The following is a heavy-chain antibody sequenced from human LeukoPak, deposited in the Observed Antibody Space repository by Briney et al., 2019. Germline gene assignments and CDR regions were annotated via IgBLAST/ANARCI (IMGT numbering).Heavy chain of an antibody. D-gene: IGHD6-19*01. CDR3: ARGGWTQDY. CDR2: IYYSGST. J-gene: IGHJ4*02. CDR1: GGSISSSSYY. V-gene: IGHV4-39*07. Sequence: SETLSLTCTVSGGSISSSSYYWGWIRQPPGKGLEWIGSIYYSGSTYYNPSLKSRVTLSVDTSKNQFSLKLTSVTAADTAVYYCARGGWTQDYWGQGTLVTVSS.